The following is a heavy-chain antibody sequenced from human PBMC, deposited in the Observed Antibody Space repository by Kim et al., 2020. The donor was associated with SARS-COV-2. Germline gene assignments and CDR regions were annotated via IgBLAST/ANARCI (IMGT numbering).Heavy chain of an antibody. CDR3: ARKRLRYFDWLSYDAFDI. CDR2: INTNTGNP. Sequence: ASVKVSCKASGYTFTSYAMNWVRQAPGQGLERMGWINTNTGNPTYAQGFTGRFVFTLDTSVSTAYLQISSLKAEDTAVYYCARKRLRYFDWLSYDAFDIWGQGTMVTVSS. CDR1: GYTFTSYA. D-gene: IGHD3-9*01. V-gene: IGHV7-4-1*02. J-gene: IGHJ3*02.